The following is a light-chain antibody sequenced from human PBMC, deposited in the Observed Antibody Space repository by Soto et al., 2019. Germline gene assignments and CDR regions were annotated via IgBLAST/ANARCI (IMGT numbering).Light chain of an antibody. CDR3: QQLGSSPWT. Sequence: EIVLTQSPGTLSLSPGERATLSCRASQSVSSSYLAWYQQKPGQAPRPLIYGASSRAIGIPDRFSGSGSGTDFTLTISRLEPEDFAVYYCQQLGSSPWTFGQGINVDIK. J-gene: IGKJ1*01. CDR1: QSVSSSY. V-gene: IGKV3-20*01. CDR2: GAS.